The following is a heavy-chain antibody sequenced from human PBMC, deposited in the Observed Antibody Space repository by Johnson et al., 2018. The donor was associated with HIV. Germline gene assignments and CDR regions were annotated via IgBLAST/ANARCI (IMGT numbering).Heavy chain of an antibody. V-gene: IGHV3-30-3*01. CDR1: GFTFSTYG. J-gene: IGHJ3*02. CDR2: MSYDGSNE. CDR3: ARDLRAFDI. Sequence: QVQLVESGGGVVQPGRSLRLSCAASGFTFSTYGLHWVRQAPGRGLEWVAVMSYDGSNEYYADSVKGRLTISRDNSKNMLYLQMNSLRAEDTAVYYCARDLRAFDIWGQGTMVTVSS.